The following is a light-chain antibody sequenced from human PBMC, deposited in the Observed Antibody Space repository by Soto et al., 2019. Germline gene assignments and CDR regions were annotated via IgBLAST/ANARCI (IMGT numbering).Light chain of an antibody. CDR1: QSISTY. J-gene: IGKJ1*01. Sequence: DLHMTHSLSSLSASLGDVVSITCRASQSISTYLNWYQQKPGKAPKVLIYAASTLQSGVPSRFSGSGSETDFTLTIRSLQPEDFATYYCQQSYSRTFGQGTKVDIK. CDR3: QQSYSRT. CDR2: AAS. V-gene: IGKV1-39*01.